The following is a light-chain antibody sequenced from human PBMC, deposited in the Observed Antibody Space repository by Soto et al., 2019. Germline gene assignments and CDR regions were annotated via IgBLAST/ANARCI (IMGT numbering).Light chain of an antibody. CDR2: DVA. J-gene: IGLJ1*01. CDR3: VSYTSSTTYV. Sequence: QSVLTQPASVSYSPGQSITISCTGTSSDVGGSNFVSWYQQHPGKPPKLIIYDVANRPSGVSNRFSGSKSGSTASLIISRLQTEDEADYYGVSYTSSTTYVFGTGTKVTVL. V-gene: IGLV2-14*03. CDR1: SSDVGGSNF.